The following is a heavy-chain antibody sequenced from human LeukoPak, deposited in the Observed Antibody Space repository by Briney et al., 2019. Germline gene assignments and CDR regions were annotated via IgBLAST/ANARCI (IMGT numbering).Heavy chain of an antibody. CDR1: GYTFTGYY. J-gene: IGHJ4*02. Sequence: ASVKVSCKASGYTFTGYYMHWVRQAPGQGLEWMGWINPNSGGTNYAQKFQGRVTMTRNTSISTAYMELSRLRSDDTAVYYCARGVGIVGASGDYWGPGTLVTVSS. D-gene: IGHD1-26*01. CDR2: INPNSGGT. V-gene: IGHV1-2*02. CDR3: ARGVGIVGASGDY.